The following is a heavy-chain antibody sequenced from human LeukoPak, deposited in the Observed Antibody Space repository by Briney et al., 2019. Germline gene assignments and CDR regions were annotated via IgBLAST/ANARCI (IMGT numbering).Heavy chain of an antibody. CDR1: GFTFSRYW. CDR3: AREQSGSYSPSAFDI. V-gene: IGHV3-30-3*01. D-gene: IGHD1-26*01. Sequence: TGGSLRLSCAASGFTFSRYWMSWVRQAPGKGLEWVAFISYDGSNKYYADSVKGRFTISRDNSKNTLYLQMNSLRVEDTAVYYCAREQSGSYSPSAFDIWGQGTMVTVSS. CDR2: ISYDGSNK. J-gene: IGHJ3*02.